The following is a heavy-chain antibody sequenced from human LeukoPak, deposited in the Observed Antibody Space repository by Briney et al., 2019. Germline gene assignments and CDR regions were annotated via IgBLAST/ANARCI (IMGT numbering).Heavy chain of an antibody. J-gene: IGHJ6*03. D-gene: IGHD3-9*01. CDR3: ARYSEVYYYVDV. CDR1: GFTFSNYG. V-gene: IGHV3-30*02. Sequence: GGSLRLSCAASGFTFSNYGMHWVRQAPGKGLDWVAFIHYDGSNKYYADSVKGRFTISRDDSKNTLYLQMNNLRVEDTAVYFCARYSEVYYYVDVWGTGTTVTVSS. CDR2: IHYDGSNK.